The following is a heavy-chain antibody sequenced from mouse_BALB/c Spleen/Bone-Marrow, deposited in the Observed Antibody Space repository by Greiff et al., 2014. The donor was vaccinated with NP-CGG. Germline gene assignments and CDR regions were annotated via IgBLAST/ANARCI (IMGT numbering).Heavy chain of an antibody. D-gene: IGHD1-1*01. CDR3: ARRGLDGYFDY. CDR2: INSNGGST. CDR1: GFTFSSYY. V-gene: IGHV5-6-2*01. Sequence: EVKLVESGGGLVKLGGSLKLSCAASGFTFSSYYMSWVRQTPEKRLELVAAINSNGGSTYYPDTVKGRFTISRDNAKNTLYLQMSSLKSEDTALYYCARRGLDGYFDYWGQGTTLTVSS. J-gene: IGHJ2*01.